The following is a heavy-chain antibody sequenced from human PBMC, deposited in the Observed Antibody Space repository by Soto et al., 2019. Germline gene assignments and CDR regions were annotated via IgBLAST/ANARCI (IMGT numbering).Heavy chain of an antibody. CDR3: ARAEVVAATQTTLFDY. D-gene: IGHD2-15*01. Sequence: SETLSLTCAVYGGSFSGYYWSWIRQPPGKGLEWIGEINHSGSTNYNPSLKSRVTISVDTSKNQFSLKLSSVTAADTAVYYCARAEVVAATQTTLFDYWGQGTLVTVSS. CDR2: INHSGST. V-gene: IGHV4-34*01. CDR1: GGSFSGYY. J-gene: IGHJ4*02.